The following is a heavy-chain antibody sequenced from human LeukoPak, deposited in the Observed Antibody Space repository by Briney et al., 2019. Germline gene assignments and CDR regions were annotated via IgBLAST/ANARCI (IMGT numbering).Heavy chain of an antibody. Sequence: EGSLRLSCAASGFTFNNAWMNWVRQAPGKGLEWVARIKSKTRGGTIDYAAPVKGRFTISRDDSKNTLYLQMNSLKTEDTAVYYLATSMGTPGAFNYWGQGTLVTVSS. CDR2: IKSKTRGGTI. CDR3: ATSMGTPGAFNY. CDR1: GFTFNNAW. J-gene: IGHJ4*02. D-gene: IGHD1/OR15-1a*01. V-gene: IGHV3-15*07.